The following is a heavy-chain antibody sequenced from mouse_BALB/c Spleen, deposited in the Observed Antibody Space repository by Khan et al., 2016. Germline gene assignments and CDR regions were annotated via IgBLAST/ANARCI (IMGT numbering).Heavy chain of an antibody. CDR1: GFTFSSYT. Sequence: EVQLQESGGGLVKPGGSLKLSCAATGFTFSSYTMSWVRQTPEKRLEWVATISSGGSYTYYPDSVKGRFTISRDNAKNTLYLQMSSLKSEDTAMYYCTKVPGNSYAMDYWGQGTSVTVSS. CDR2: ISSGGSYT. D-gene: IGHD2-1*01. J-gene: IGHJ4*01. CDR3: TKVPGNSYAMDY. V-gene: IGHV5-6-4*01.